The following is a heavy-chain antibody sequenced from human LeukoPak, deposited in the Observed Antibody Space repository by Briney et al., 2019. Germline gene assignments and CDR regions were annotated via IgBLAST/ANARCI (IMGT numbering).Heavy chain of an antibody. CDR3: ARGPKTRLNYYDSRDY. J-gene: IGHJ4*02. V-gene: IGHV4-34*01. D-gene: IGHD3-22*01. Sequence: PSETLSLTCAVYGGSFSGYYWSWIRQPPGKGLEWIGEINHSGSTNYNPSLKSRVTISVDTSKNQFSLKLSSVTAADTAVYYCARGPKTRLNYYDSRDYWGQGTLVTVSS. CDR1: GGSFSGYY. CDR2: INHSGST.